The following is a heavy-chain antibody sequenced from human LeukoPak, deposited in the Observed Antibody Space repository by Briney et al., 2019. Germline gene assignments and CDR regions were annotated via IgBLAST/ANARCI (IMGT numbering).Heavy chain of an antibody. J-gene: IGHJ4*02. V-gene: IGHV3-48*01. Sequence: PGGSLRLSCAASGFTFSSYSMNWVRQAPGKGLEWVSYISSSSSTIYYADSVKGRFTISRDNAKNSLYLQMNSLRAKGTAVYYCAIRFDYWGQGSLVTVSS. CDR2: ISSSSSTI. D-gene: IGHD3-3*02. CDR3: AIRFDY. CDR1: GFTFSSYS.